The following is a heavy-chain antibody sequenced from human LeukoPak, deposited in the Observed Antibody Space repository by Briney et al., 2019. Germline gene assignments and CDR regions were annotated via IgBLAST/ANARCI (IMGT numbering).Heavy chain of an antibody. J-gene: IGHJ4*02. CDR2: LSGSGGGT. D-gene: IGHD3-10*01. CDR1: GITLSNYG. V-gene: IGHV3-23*01. Sequence: GGSLRLSSAVSGITLSNYGMSWVRQAPGKGLEWVAGLSGSGGGTNYADSVQGRFTISRDNPKNTLYLQMNSLRAEDTAVYFCAKRGVVIRVFLVGFHKEAYYFDSWGQGALVTVSS. CDR3: AKRGVVIRVFLVGFHKEAYYFDS.